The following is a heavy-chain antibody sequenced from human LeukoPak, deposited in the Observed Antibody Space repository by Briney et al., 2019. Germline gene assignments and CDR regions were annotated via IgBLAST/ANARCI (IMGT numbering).Heavy chain of an antibody. D-gene: IGHD5-12*01. J-gene: IGHJ3*02. Sequence: GGSLRLSCAASGFTFSTYSMSWVRQAPGKGLEWVASINEDGSEKYFVDSVKGRFAISRDNAKNSLYLQMNSLRAEDTAVYYCATTGSGYSGYDLSAFDIWGQGTMVTVSS. CDR1: GFTFSTYS. CDR2: INEDGSEK. V-gene: IGHV3-7*01. CDR3: ATTGSGYSGYDLSAFDI.